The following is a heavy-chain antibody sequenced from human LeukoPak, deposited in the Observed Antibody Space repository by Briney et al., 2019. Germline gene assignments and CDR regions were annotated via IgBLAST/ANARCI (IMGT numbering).Heavy chain of an antibody. J-gene: IGHJ3*02. Sequence: PGGSLRLSCTASGFVLSTYWMSRVRQAPGKGLEWLANIKQDGSEKYYIDSVKGRFTISRDNAKNSLYLQLNSLRVEDTAVYFCARAGYSAAFDIWGRGTVVTVSS. D-gene: IGHD2-15*01. V-gene: IGHV3-7*01. CDR3: ARAGYSAAFDI. CDR1: GFVLSTYW. CDR2: IKQDGSEK.